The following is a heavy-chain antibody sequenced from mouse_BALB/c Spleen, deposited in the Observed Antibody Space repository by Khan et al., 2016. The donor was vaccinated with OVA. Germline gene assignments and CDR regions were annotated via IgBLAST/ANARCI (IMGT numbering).Heavy chain of an antibody. CDR3: ARQPYYHYNIMDY. Sequence: VELVESGPGLVAPSQSLSITCTISGFSLTNYGVHWVRQPSGKGLVWLVVLLSDGSTTYNSALKSRLTISKGNSKSHVFLKMNNLQPAATAMYFCARQPYYHYNIMDYWGQGTSVTVSS. V-gene: IGHV2-6-1*01. CDR1: GFSLTNYG. J-gene: IGHJ4*01. D-gene: IGHD2-10*01. CDR2: LLSDGST.